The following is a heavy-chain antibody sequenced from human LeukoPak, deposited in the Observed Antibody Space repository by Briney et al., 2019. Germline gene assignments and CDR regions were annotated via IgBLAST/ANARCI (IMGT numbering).Heavy chain of an antibody. D-gene: IGHD3-10*01. V-gene: IGHV3-7*01. Sequence: GGPLRLSCAASAFTISSYWMSWVRQTPGKGLEWVANIKQDGSEKYYVDSVKGRFSISRDNVKNALYLQMNSLRVDDTGIYYCVRGAYYYAYWGQGALVTVSS. CDR3: VRGAYYYAY. CDR2: IKQDGSEK. J-gene: IGHJ4*02. CDR1: AFTISSYW.